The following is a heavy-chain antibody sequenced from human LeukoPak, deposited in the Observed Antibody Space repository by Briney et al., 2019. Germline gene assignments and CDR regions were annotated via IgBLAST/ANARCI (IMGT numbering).Heavy chain of an antibody. CDR1: GYSISSGYY. Sequence: SETLSLTCAVSGYSISSGYYWGWIRQPPGKGLEWIGTIYHNGNTYYNPSLKSRVTISADTSKNQFSLKLSSVTAADTAVYYCARVRYNYGDSDYWGQGTLVTVSS. V-gene: IGHV4-38-2*01. CDR3: ARVRYNYGDSDY. CDR2: IYHNGNT. J-gene: IGHJ4*02. D-gene: IGHD5-18*01.